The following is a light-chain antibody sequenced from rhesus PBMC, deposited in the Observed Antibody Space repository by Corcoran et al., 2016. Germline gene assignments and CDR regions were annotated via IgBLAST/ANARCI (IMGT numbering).Light chain of an antibody. J-gene: IGKJ3*01. CDR1: QGINKE. Sequence: DIQMTQSPSSLSASVGDRVTVTCRASQGINKELRWYQQKPGKAPPLLIYAAASLPTGVSSRFSGSGSGTDYTLTISSLQPEDVATYYCLQDYTTPFTFGPGTKLDIK. V-gene: IGKV1-94*01. CDR2: AAA. CDR3: LQDYTTPFT.